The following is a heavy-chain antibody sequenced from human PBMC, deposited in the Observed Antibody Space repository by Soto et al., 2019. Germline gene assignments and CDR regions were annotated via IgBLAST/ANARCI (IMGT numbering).Heavy chain of an antibody. CDR3: AAGGFESNSGRPRSTLNY. CDR1: GFTFTSSA. Sequence: ASVKVSCKASGFTFTSSAVQWVRQARGQRLEWIGWIVVGSGNTNYAQKFQERVTITRDMSTSTAYMELSSLRSEDTAVYYCAAGGFESNSGRPRSTLNYGGQGTLVPVSS. J-gene: IGHJ4*02. CDR2: IVVGSGNT. V-gene: IGHV1-58*01. D-gene: IGHD4-4*01.